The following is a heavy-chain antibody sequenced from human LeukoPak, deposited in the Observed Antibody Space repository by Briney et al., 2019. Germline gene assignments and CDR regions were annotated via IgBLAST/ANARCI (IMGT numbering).Heavy chain of an antibody. CDR2: ISYDGSNK. D-gene: IGHD6-19*01. CDR3: ARDRGSTAVAEFDY. J-gene: IGHJ4*02. CDR1: GSTFSSYA. Sequence: GVSLRLSCAASGSTFSSYAMHWVRQAPGKGLEWVAVISYDGSNKYYADSVKGRFTISRDNSKNTLYLQMNSLRAEDTAVYYCARDRGSTAVAEFDYWGQGTLVTVSS. V-gene: IGHV3-30*04.